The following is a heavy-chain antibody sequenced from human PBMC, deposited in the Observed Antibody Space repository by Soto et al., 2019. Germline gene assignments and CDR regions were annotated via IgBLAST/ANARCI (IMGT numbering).Heavy chain of an antibody. CDR1: GYSFTSYG. Sequence: QVQVVQSGAEVKKPGASMKVSCKASGYSFTSYGISWVRQAPGQGLEWMGWINPYNGDTNYEQKLQGRVTMTTDTSTGTAYMELXSXXSXDTXXXXXXRYFXXXXHDYWGQGTLVTVSS. CDR3: XRYFXXXXHDY. CDR2: INPYNGDT. D-gene: IGHD3-9*01. J-gene: IGHJ4*02. V-gene: IGHV1-18*01.